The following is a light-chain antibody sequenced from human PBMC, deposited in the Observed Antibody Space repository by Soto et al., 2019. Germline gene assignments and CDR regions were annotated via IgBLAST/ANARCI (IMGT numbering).Light chain of an antibody. CDR2: RNN. J-gene: IGLJ1*01. CDR1: TSNIGSNY. Sequence: QSALTQPPSASGTPGQGVTISCSGSTSNIGSNYVYWYQQLPGTAPKLLIYRNNQRPSGVPDRFSRSKSGTSASLAISGLRSDDEADYFCATWDDSLNGFYVFGTGTKVTVL. V-gene: IGLV1-47*01. CDR3: ATWDDSLNGFYV.